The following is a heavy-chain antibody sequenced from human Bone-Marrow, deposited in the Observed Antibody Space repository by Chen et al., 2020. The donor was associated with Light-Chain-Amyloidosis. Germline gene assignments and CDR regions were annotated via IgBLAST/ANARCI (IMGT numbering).Heavy chain of an antibody. Sequence: QVQLVESGGGVVQPGKSLRLSCAASGFTFRTYGMHWVRQAPGKGLEWVALISYDGNNQYYSDSVKGRFTISRDNSKNTVYLQMNSLSLEDTALYYCAKDLQTYGDYDYYYYGLDVWGQGTAVTVSS. D-gene: IGHD4-17*01. V-gene: IGHV3-30*18. CDR2: ISYDGNNQ. CDR3: AKDLQTYGDYDYYYYGLDV. CDR1: GFTFRTYG. J-gene: IGHJ6*02.